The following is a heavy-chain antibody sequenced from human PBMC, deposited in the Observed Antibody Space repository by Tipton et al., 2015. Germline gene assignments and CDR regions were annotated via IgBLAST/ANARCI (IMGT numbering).Heavy chain of an antibody. CDR2: TYSRSQWYS. Sequence: GLVKPSQTLSLTCAISGDSVSSNSAAWNWIRQSPSRGLEWLGRTYSRSQWYSDYAVSLKGRISIKPDIPNNQFSLQLSSVTPEDTAVYYCARASPPYETFWGGPNPETFDIWGQGTLVTVSS. CDR3: ARASPPYETFWGGPNPETFDI. D-gene: IGHD3-16*01. CDR1: GDSVSSNSAA. V-gene: IGHV6-1*01. J-gene: IGHJ3*02.